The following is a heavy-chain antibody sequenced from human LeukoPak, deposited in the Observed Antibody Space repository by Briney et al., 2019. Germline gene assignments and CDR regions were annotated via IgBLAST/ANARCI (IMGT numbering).Heavy chain of an antibody. Sequence: SETLSLTCFVSGGSISSYYWTWIRLPAGKGLEWIGRIFSSGSAYYNPSLKSRVTMSVEMSTNQFSLRLSSVTAADTAVYYCAREADCSSTACYPDYLYYMDVWGKGTTVTVSS. CDR1: GGSISSYY. J-gene: IGHJ6*03. D-gene: IGHD2-2*01. V-gene: IGHV4-4*07. CDR3: AREADCSSTACYPDYLYYMDV. CDR2: IFSSGSA.